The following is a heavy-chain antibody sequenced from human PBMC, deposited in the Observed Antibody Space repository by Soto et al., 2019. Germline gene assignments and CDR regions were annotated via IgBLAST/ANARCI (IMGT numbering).Heavy chain of an antibody. J-gene: IGHJ5*02. CDR2: IYYSGST. V-gene: IGHV4-59*01. CDR3: AGGYSGSYYWFDP. D-gene: IGHD1-26*01. Sequence: TSEAMSLTCTVSGGSISSYYWSWIRQPPGKGLEWIGYIYYSGSTNYNPSLKSRVTISVDTSKNQFSLKLSSVTAVDTAVYYWAGGYSGSYYWFDPWGQGTPVTLPS. CDR1: GGSISSYY.